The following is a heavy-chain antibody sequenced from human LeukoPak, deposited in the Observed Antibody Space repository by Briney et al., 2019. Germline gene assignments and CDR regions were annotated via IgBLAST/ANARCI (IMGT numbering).Heavy chain of an antibody. D-gene: IGHD3-16*01. Sequence: VSVKVSCKASGYTFVSYDINWVRQATGQGLEWMGWMSPNSGNTGYAQKFQGRVTISRNTSISTAYMELSSLRSEDTAVYYCVRGSTVASPYLYYYYMDVWGKGTTVTVSS. J-gene: IGHJ6*03. V-gene: IGHV1-8*03. CDR2: MSPNSGNT. CDR3: VRGSTVASPYLYYYYMDV. CDR1: GYTFVSYD.